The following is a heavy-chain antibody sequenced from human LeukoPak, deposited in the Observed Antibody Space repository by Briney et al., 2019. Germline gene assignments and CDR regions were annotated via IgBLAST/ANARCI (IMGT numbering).Heavy chain of an antibody. Sequence: SETLSLTCTVYGGSISNYYWSWNRQPAGKGLEWIWRLHTSGSYTYYKSSLKSRLTMSLDTSTRQFSLKLTSVTAADTAVYYCAGGYGSGSYSSWGQGTLVIVSS. J-gene: IGHJ4*02. V-gene: IGHV4-4*07. D-gene: IGHD3-10*01. CDR1: GGSISNYY. CDR2: LHTSGSYT. CDR3: AGGYGSGSYSS.